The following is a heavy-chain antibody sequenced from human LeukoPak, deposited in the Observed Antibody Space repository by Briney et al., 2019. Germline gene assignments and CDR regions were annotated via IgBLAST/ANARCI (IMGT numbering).Heavy chain of an antibody. V-gene: IGHV1-18*01. CDR2: ISAYNGNT. D-gene: IGHD2-15*01. Sequence: ASVKVSCKASGYTFTSYGISWVRQAPGQGLEWMGWISAYNGNTNYAQKLQGRVTMTTDTSTSTAYMELRSLRSDDTAVYYCARGLYCMGVSGYSVALVIWGQGQWSPSLQ. J-gene: IGHJ3*02. CDR1: GYTFTSYG. CDR3: ARGLYCMGVSGYSVALVI.